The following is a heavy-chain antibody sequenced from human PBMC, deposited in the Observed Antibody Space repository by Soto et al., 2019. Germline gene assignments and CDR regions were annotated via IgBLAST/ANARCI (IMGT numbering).Heavy chain of an antibody. CDR3: VRKCSTSCYGAFDI. V-gene: IGHV1-3*01. CDR2: INAGNGNT. D-gene: IGHD2-2*01. Sequence: QVQLVQSGAEVKKPGASVKVSCKASGYTFTSYAMHWVRQAPGQRLEWMGWINAGNGNTKYSQKFQGRVTITRDTSASTAYMELSSLRSEDTAVYYCVRKCSTSCYGAFDIWGQGTMVTVSS. CDR1: GYTFTSYA. J-gene: IGHJ3*02.